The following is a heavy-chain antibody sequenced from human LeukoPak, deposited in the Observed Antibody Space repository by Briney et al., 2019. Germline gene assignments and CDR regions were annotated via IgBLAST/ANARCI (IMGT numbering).Heavy chain of an antibody. J-gene: IGHJ4*02. CDR3: ASGGYYDSSGYVGVY. CDR2: IYTSGST. Sequence: PSETLSLTCTVSGGSISSGSYYWSWIRQPAGKGLEWIGRIYTSGSTNYNPSLKSRVTISVDTSKNQFSLKLSSVTAADTAVYYCASGGYYDSSGYVGVYWGQGTLVTVSS. CDR1: GGSISSGSYY. V-gene: IGHV4-61*02. D-gene: IGHD3-22*01.